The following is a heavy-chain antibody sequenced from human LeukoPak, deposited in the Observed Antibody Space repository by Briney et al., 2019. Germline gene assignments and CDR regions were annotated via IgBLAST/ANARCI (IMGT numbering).Heavy chain of an antibody. CDR1: GGSISSYY. V-gene: IGHV4-59*01. Sequence: PSETLSLTCTVSGGSISSYYWSWIRQPPGKGLEWVGYIYYSGSTNYNPSLKSRVTISVDTSKNQFSLKLSSVTAADTAVYYCASYSYYYDSSGYFDYWGQGTLVTVSS. D-gene: IGHD3-22*01. CDR3: ASYSYYYDSSGYFDY. J-gene: IGHJ4*02. CDR2: IYYSGST.